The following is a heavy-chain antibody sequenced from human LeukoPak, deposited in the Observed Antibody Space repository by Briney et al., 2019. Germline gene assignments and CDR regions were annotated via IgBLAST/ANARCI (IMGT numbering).Heavy chain of an antibody. Sequence: SETLSLTCTVSGGSISSYYWSWIRQPPGKGLEWIGYIYYSGSTNYNPSLKSRVTISVDTSKNQFSLKLSSVTAADTAVYYCARDLCPGYPGRNWGQGTLVTVSS. D-gene: IGHD5-18*01. V-gene: IGHV4-59*01. CDR3: ARDLCPGYPGRN. CDR1: GGSISSYY. CDR2: IYYSGST. J-gene: IGHJ4*02.